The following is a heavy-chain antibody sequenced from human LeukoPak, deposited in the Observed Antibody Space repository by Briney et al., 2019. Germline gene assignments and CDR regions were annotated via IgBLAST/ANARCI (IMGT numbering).Heavy chain of an antibody. D-gene: IGHD3-16*01. Sequence: GTSLRLSCAASGFTFSSYAMHWVRQAPGKGLEWVAVISYDGSNKYYADSVKGRFTISRDNSKNTLYLQMNSLRAEDTAVYYCAKRRGFGGVIFDYWGQGTLVTVSS. CDR1: GFTFSSYA. J-gene: IGHJ4*02. CDR2: ISYDGSNK. CDR3: AKRRGFGGVIFDY. V-gene: IGHV3-30-3*02.